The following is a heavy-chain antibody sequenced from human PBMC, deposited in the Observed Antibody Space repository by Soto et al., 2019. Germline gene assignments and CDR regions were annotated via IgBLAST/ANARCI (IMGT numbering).Heavy chain of an antibody. J-gene: IGHJ4*02. D-gene: IGHD2-8*01. CDR1: GFTFSSYA. CDR2: ISSSGDST. Sequence: EVQLVESGGNLVQPGGSLRLSCAASGFTFSSYAIHWVRQAPGKGLEYVSSISSSGDSTYYANSVRGRFTISRDNSKNTLYLQMGSLRAEDMAVYYFARASPWKLIPADFDYWGQGTLVTVSS. V-gene: IGHV3-64*01. CDR3: ARASPWKLIPADFDY.